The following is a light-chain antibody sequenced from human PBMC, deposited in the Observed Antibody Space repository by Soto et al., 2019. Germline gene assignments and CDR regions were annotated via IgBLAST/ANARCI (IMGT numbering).Light chain of an antibody. Sequence: SYELTQPLSVSVALGQTARITCGGNNIGSKSVHWYQQKPGQAPVLVIYRDNNRPSGIPERFSGSNSRNTATLTISRAQAGDEADYHCQVWSTSTKWVFGGGTKLTVL. CDR2: RDN. J-gene: IGLJ3*02. V-gene: IGLV3-9*01. CDR1: NIGSKS. CDR3: QVWSTSTKWV.